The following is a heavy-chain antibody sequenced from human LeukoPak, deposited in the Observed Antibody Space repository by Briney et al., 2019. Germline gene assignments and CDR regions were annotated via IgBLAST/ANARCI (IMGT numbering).Heavy chain of an antibody. CDR1: GFTFSNYW. Sequence: PGGSLRLSCAASGFTFSNYWMHWVRQAPGKGLVWVSRINSDGRSTSYADSVKGRFTISRDNAKNTLYLQMNSLRAEDTAVYYCARVSSGSYFVYYYYYMDVWGKGTTVTVSS. J-gene: IGHJ6*03. V-gene: IGHV3-74*01. CDR2: INSDGRST. CDR3: ARVSSGSYFVYYYYYMDV. D-gene: IGHD1-26*01.